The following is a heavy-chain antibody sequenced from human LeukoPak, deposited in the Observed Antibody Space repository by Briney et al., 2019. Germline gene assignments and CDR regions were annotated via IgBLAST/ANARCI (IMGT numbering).Heavy chain of an antibody. CDR3: ARGQDIVVVPAADYFDD. CDR2: ISAYNGNT. V-gene: IGHV1-18*01. CDR1: GYTFTSYG. D-gene: IGHD2-2*01. J-gene: IGHJ4*02. Sequence: ASVKVSCKASGYTFTSYGISWVRQAPGQGLEWMGWISAYNGNTNYAQKLQGRVTITTDTSTSTAYMELKSLRSDDTAVYYCARGQDIVVVPAADYFDDWRQGTLLTV.